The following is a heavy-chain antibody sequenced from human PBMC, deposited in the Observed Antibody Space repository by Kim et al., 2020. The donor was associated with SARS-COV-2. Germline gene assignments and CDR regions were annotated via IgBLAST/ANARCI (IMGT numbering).Heavy chain of an antibody. D-gene: IGHD3-9*01. Sequence: GGSLRLSCAASGFTFSSYGMHWVRQAPGKGLEWVAVIWYDGSNKYYADSVKGRFTISRDNSENTLFLQMNSLRAEDTAIYFCARDHTHYDILTGNLGYWG. CDR2: IWYDGSNK. CDR1: GFTFSSYG. CDR3: ARDHTHYDILTGNLGY. J-gene: IGHJ4*01. V-gene: IGHV3-33*01.